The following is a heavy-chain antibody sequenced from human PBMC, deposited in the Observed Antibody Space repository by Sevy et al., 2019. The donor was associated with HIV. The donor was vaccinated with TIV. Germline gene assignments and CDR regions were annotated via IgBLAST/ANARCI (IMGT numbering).Heavy chain of an antibody. CDR1: GDSVSSNSAA. CDR3: GRESSTYYYDSSGSYYFDY. D-gene: IGHD3-22*01. V-gene: IGHV6-1*01. CDR2: TYYRSKWYN. Sequence: SQTLSLTCAISGDSVSSNSAAWNWIRQSPSRGLEWLGRTYYRSKWYNDYAVSVKSRITINPDTSKNQFSLQLNSVTPEDTAVYYCGRESSTYYYDSSGSYYFDYWGQGTLVTVSS. J-gene: IGHJ4*02.